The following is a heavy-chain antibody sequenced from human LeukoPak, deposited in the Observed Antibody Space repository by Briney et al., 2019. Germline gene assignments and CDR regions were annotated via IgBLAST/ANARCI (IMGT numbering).Heavy chain of an antibody. V-gene: IGHV3-15*01. CDR2: IKSKLNGGTT. CDR3: TTDDVCGVVITYPCYFDY. J-gene: IGHJ4*02. D-gene: IGHD3-22*01. CDR1: GFIFNNAW. Sequence: GGSLRLSCATSGFIFNNAWMSWVRQIPGKGLEWVARIKSKLNGGTTDYAAPVKGRFTISRDDSKNTLYLQMNSLKTEDTAVYYCTTDDVCGVVITYPCYFDYWGQGTLVTVSS.